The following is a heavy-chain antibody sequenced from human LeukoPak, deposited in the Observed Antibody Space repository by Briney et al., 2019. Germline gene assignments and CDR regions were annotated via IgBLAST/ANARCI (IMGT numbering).Heavy chain of an antibody. CDR3: ARAHYDILTGGAFDI. CDR2: IYTSGST. J-gene: IGHJ3*02. Sequence: PSETLSLTCTVSGGSISSYYWSWIRQPAGKGLEWIGRIYTSGSTNYNPSLKSRVTMSVDTSKNQFSLTLSSVTAADTAVYYCARAHYDILTGGAFDIWGQGTMVTVSS. V-gene: IGHV4-4*07. D-gene: IGHD3-9*01. CDR1: GGSISSYY.